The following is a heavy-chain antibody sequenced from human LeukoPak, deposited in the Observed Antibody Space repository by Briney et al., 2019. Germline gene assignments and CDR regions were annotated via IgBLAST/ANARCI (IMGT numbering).Heavy chain of an antibody. CDR3: ARGLYCGGDCYSDDAFDI. D-gene: IGHD2-21*01. CDR1: GGTFSSYA. J-gene: IGHJ3*02. CDR2: IIPIFGTA. Sequence: SVKVSCKASGGTFSSYAISWVRQAPGQGLEWMGGIIPIFGTANYAQKFQGRVTITAEESTSTAYMELSSLRSEDTAVYYCARGLYCGGDCYSDDAFDIWGQGTMVTVSS. V-gene: IGHV1-69*13.